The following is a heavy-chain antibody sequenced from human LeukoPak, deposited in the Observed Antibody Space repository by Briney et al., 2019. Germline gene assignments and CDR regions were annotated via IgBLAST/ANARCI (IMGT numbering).Heavy chain of an antibody. D-gene: IGHD3-22*01. CDR1: GGTFSSYA. Sequence: SVKVSCKASGGTFSSYAISWVRQAPGQGLEWMGRIIPIFGTANYAQKFQGRVTITTDESTSTAYMELSSLRSEDTAVYYCASGEYYYDSSGYLPGGYFDYWGQGTLVTVSS. CDR2: IIPIFGTA. V-gene: IGHV1-69*05. CDR3: ASGEYYYDSSGYLPGGYFDY. J-gene: IGHJ4*02.